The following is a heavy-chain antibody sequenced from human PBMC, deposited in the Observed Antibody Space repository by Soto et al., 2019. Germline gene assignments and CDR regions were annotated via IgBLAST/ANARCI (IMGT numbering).Heavy chain of an antibody. D-gene: IGHD1-1*01. Sequence: SLSLTCSLSVGSISSYYWIWIRQTPVKGLDWIVYIYYSGSTNYNPSLKSRVTISVDTSKNQFSLKLSSVTAADTAVYYCARGFTGTEYYFYMDVWGKGTTVT. CDR2: IYYSGST. CDR1: VGSISSYY. V-gene: IGHV4-59*01. CDR3: ARGFTGTEYYFYMDV. J-gene: IGHJ6*03.